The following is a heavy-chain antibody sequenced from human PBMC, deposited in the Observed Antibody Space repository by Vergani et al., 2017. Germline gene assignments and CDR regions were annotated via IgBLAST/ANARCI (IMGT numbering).Heavy chain of an antibody. CDR1: GGSISSYY. CDR3: ARPDNYGDYVPFDY. Sequence: QVQLQESGPGLVKPSETLSLTCTVSGGSISSYYWSWIRQPPGKGLEWIGYIYYSGSTNSNPSLKSRVTISVDTSKNQFSLKLSSVTAADTAVYYCARPDNYGDYVPFDYWGQGTLVTVSS. D-gene: IGHD4-17*01. V-gene: IGHV4-59*01. J-gene: IGHJ4*02. CDR2: IYYSGST.